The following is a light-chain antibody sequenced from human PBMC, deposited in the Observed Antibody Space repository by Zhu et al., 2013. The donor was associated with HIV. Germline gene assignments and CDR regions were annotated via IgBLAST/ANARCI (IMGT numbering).Light chain of an antibody. V-gene: IGKV3-20*01. J-gene: IGKJ2*01. CDR2: VHP. Sequence: EIVLSQSPGTLSLSPGEGATLSCRASQSVRSIYLAWYQQKPGQAPSSSSMVHPRRADLASHDRFSGSGSWDETSLSPSADWSLKILSVYYCQQYGSSSYTFGPGDPKLEIK. CDR1: QSVRSIY. CDR3: QQYGSSSYT.